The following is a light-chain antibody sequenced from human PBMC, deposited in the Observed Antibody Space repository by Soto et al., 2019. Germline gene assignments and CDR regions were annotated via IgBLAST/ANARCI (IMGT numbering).Light chain of an antibody. CDR3: SFYTSRSPLHV. J-gene: IGLJ1*01. CDR2: DVT. Sequence: QSALTQPASVSGSPGQSITISCTGTSSDVGDNNYVSWYQQHPGKAPKLMIYDVTHRPSGISNRLSGSKSGNTASLTISGLPGEAQAEYYRSFYTSRSPLHVFGTGTNGPVL. V-gene: IGLV2-14*01. CDR1: SSDVGDNNY.